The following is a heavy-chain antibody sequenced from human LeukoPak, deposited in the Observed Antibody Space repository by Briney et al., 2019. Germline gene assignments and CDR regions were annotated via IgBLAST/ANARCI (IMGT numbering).Heavy chain of an antibody. V-gene: IGHV1-24*01. CDR1: GYTLTELS. D-gene: IGHD2-2*01. Sequence: ASVRVSCKVSGYTLTELSMHWVRQAPGKGLEWMGGFDPEDGETIYAQKFQGRVTMTEDTSTDTAYMELSSLRSEDTAVYYCATLPYCSSTSCYDTNWFDPWGKGTLVTVSS. CDR2: FDPEDGET. CDR3: ATLPYCSSTSCYDTNWFDP. J-gene: IGHJ5*02.